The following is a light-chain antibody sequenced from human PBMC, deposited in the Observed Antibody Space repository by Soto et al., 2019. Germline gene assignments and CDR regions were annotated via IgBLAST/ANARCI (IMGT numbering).Light chain of an antibody. CDR1: QNVDSSS. CDR2: GAS. Sequence: DIVLTQSPATLSLSPGERATLSCRASQNVDSSSLAWYQQTPGQAPRLLISGASSRATGISDRFSGSGSGTDFTLTISRLEPEDFAVYSCQLYGGSPEWTFGQGTKVEIK. V-gene: IGKV3-20*01. J-gene: IGKJ1*01. CDR3: QLYGGSPEWT.